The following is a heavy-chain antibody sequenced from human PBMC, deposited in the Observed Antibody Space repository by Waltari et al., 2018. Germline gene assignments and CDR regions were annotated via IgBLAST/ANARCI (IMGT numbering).Heavy chain of an antibody. Sequence: QVQLQQWGAGLLKPSETLSLTCDVYGGSFSGYYWSWIRQPPGKGLEWIGEINHSGSTNYNPSLKSRVTISVDTSKNQFSLKLSSVTAADTAVYYCARVTSKYSSSWYGGFFGYWGQGTLVTVSS. D-gene: IGHD6-13*01. V-gene: IGHV4-34*01. CDR1: GGSFSGYY. CDR2: INHSGST. J-gene: IGHJ4*02. CDR3: ARVTSKYSSSWYGGFFGY.